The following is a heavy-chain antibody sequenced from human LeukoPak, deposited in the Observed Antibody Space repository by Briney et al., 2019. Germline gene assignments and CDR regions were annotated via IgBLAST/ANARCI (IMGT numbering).Heavy chain of an antibody. CDR2: INHSGST. CDR1: GGSFSGYY. V-gene: IGHV4-34*01. Sequence: ASETLSLTCAVYGGSFSGYYWSWIRQPPGKGLEWIGEINHSGSTNYNPSLKSRVTISVDTSKNQFSLKLSSVTAADTAVYYCARAYSSSWYSWFDPWGQGTLVTVSS. CDR3: ARAYSSSWYSWFDP. D-gene: IGHD6-13*01. J-gene: IGHJ5*02.